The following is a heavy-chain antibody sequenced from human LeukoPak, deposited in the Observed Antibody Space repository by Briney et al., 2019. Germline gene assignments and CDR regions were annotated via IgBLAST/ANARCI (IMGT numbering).Heavy chain of an antibody. CDR2: ITQDGSDK. Sequence: GGSLRLSCAAPGFTFSIYRMSWVRQAPGKGLWWVAHITQDGSDKYYVDSVKGRFTISRDNAKTSLYLEMNSLRAEDTAVYYCARDYYDSSGYPWYFDSWGQGTLVTVSS. J-gene: IGHJ4*02. CDR1: GFTFSIYR. V-gene: IGHV3-7*01. CDR3: ARDYYDSSGYPWYFDS. D-gene: IGHD3-22*01.